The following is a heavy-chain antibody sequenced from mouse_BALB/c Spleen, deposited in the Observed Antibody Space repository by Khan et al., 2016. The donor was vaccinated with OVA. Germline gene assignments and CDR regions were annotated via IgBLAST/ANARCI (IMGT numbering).Heavy chain of an antibody. D-gene: IGHD2-3*01. V-gene: IGHV1S56*01. CDR2: TYTGDGST. Sequence: QVQLQQSGPELVKPGALVKISCKASGYTFTNYDINWVKQRPGQGLEWIGWTYTGDGSTKYNEKFKGKATLTADRSSSTAYMQLSSLTSENSAVYFCAKTEGGYYVPFAYWGQGTLVTVSA. J-gene: IGHJ3*01. CDR1: GYTFTNYD. CDR3: AKTEGGYYVPFAY.